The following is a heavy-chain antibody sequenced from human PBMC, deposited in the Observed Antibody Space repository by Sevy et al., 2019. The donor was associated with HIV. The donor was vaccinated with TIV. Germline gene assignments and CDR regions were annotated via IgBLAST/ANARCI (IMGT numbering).Heavy chain of an antibody. CDR1: GFTFSNYW. V-gene: IGHV3-7*01. D-gene: IGHD4-17*01. Sequence: GGSLRLSCAASGFTFSNYWMSWVRQAPGKGLEWVANIKQDESEKYYVDSVKGRFTFSRDNAKNSLYLQMNSLRAEDTGVYYCARDSTVAGLYYYSYYMDVWGKGTTVTVSS. J-gene: IGHJ6*03. CDR2: IKQDESEK. CDR3: ARDSTVAGLYYYSYYMDV.